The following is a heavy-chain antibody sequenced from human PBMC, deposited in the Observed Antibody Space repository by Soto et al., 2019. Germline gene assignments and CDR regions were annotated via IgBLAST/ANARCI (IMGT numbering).Heavy chain of an antibody. V-gene: IGHV1-69*13. CDR2: IITIFDTA. J-gene: IGHJ5*02. CDR3: ARLKRGGDLPPGGFDP. CDR1: GGTFSSYA. Sequence: SVKVSCKASGGTFSSYAISCVRQAPEQGLEWMGGIITIFDTANYAQKFQGRVTITADESTSTAYMERSILRSENTAVFYCARLKRGGDLPPGGFDPWGQGTLVTVSS. D-gene: IGHD2-21*02.